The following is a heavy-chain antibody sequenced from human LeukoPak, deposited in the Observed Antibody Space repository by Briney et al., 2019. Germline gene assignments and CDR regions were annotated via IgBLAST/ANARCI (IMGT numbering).Heavy chain of an antibody. V-gene: IGHV3-23*01. CDR3: AKDGEYCSSTSCYWGY. CDR2: ISGSGGST. Sequence: PGGSLRLSCAASGFTFSSYAMSWVRQAPGKGLEWVSAISGSGGSTYYADSVKGRFTISRDNSKNTLCLQMNSLRAEDTAVYYCAKDGEYCSSTSCYWGYWGQGTLVTVSS. D-gene: IGHD2-2*01. J-gene: IGHJ4*02. CDR1: GFTFSSYA.